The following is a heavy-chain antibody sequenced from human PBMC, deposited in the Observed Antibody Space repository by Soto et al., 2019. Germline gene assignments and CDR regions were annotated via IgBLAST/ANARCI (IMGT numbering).Heavy chain of an antibody. V-gene: IGHV3-23*01. CDR2: ISGSGDST. Sequence: EVQLLESGGGLVQPGGSPRLSCAASGFTFSSYAMSWVRQAPGKGLEWVSVISGSGDSTYYADSVRGRFTISRDNSKNTLCLQMNSLRAEDTAVYYCAKDRDGAAAGPTKFYGMDVWGQGTTVTVSS. D-gene: IGHD6-13*01. J-gene: IGHJ6*02. CDR1: GFTFSSYA. CDR3: AKDRDGAAAGPTKFYGMDV.